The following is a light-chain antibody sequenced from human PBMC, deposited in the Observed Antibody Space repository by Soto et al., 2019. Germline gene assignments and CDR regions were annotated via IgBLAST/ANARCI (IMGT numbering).Light chain of an antibody. Sequence: QSVLAQPPSASGTPGQRVTISCSGSNSNIGRNDVTWYQQVPGTAPQCLIYSNDQRPSWVPDRISGSRSGTSASLAISGLQSGDEAEYSCAAWDDSLRARVFGGGTKLTVL. V-gene: IGLV1-44*01. CDR3: AAWDDSLRARV. CDR1: NSNIGRND. CDR2: SND. J-gene: IGLJ2*01.